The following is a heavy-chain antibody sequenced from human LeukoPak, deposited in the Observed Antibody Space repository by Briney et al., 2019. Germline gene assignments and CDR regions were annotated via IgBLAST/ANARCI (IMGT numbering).Heavy chain of an antibody. CDR2: IYTSGST. V-gene: IGHV4-4*07. J-gene: IGHJ6*02. CDR1: GGSISSYY. CDR3: ARDSYYYDSSGYPLYYYYGMDV. Sequence: SETLSLTCTVSGGSISSYYWSWLRQPAGKGLEWIGRIYTSGSTNYNPSLKSRVTMSVDTSKNQFSLKLSSVTAADTAVYYCARDSYYYDSSGYPLYYYYGMDVWGQGTTVTVSS. D-gene: IGHD3-22*01.